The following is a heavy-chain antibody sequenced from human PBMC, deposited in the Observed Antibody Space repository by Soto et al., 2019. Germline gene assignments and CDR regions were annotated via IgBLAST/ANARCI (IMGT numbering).Heavy chain of an antibody. Sequence: SVKVSCKASGGTFSSYAISWVRQAPGQGLEWMGGIIPIFGTANYAQKFQGRVTITADKSTSTAYMELSSLRSEDTAVYYCARDDILTGYALSSHGMDVWGQGTTVTVSS. J-gene: IGHJ6*02. CDR3: ARDDILTGYALSSHGMDV. V-gene: IGHV1-69*06. CDR2: IIPIFGTA. D-gene: IGHD3-9*01. CDR1: GGTFSSYA.